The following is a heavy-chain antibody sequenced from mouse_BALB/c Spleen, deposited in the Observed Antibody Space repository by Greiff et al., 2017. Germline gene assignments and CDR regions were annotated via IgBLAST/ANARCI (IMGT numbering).Heavy chain of an antibody. CDR3: ARGDWYFDV. Sequence: QVQLQQSGAELARPGASVKLSCKASGYTFTSYWMQWVKQRPGQGLEWIGAIYPGDGDTRYTQKFKGKATLTADKSSSTAYMQLSSLASEDSAVYYCARGDWYFDVWGAGTTVTVSA. J-gene: IGHJ1*01. CDR1: GYTFTSYW. CDR2: IYPGDGDT. V-gene: IGHV1-87*01.